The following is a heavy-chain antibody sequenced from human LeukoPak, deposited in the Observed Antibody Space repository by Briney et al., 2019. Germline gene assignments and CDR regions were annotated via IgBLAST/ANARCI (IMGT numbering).Heavy chain of an antibody. CDR3: ARPSYRGSYWTHTFDI. D-gene: IGHD1-26*01. CDR2: IYYSGTT. V-gene: IGHV4-59*08. Sequence: PSETLSLTCTVSGGSISTYFWSWIRQPPGKGLEWIGYIYYSGTTNYNPSLKSRVTISLDTSKNQFSLKLSSVTAADTAMYYCARPSYRGSYWTHTFDIWGQGTVVTVSS. J-gene: IGHJ3*02. CDR1: GGSISTYF.